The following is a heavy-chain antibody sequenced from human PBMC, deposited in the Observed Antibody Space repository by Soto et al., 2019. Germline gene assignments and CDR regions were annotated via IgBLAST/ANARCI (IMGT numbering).Heavy chain of an antibody. D-gene: IGHD6-13*01. Sequence: QVQLVQSGGEVKKPGASVKVSCKASGYIFASYGISWVRQAPGQGLEWMGWISAHNGDTNYAQKLQGRVTRTTDSSTRIXHMELSSLRSDDTAVYYCARVSGGLEYSSSWPFDYWGQGTLVTVSS. CDR3: ARVSGGLEYSSSWPFDY. CDR2: ISAHNGDT. J-gene: IGHJ4*02. CDR1: GYIFASYG. V-gene: IGHV1-18*01.